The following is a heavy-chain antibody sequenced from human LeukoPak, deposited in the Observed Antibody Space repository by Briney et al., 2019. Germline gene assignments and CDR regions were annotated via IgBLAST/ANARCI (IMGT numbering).Heavy chain of an antibody. D-gene: IGHD6-6*01. V-gene: IGHV3-11*06. CDR3: ARRHRPPSIAAQDDAFDI. CDR1: GFTFSDYY. J-gene: IGHJ3*02. CDR2: ISSSSSYI. Sequence: PGGSLRLSCAASGFTFSDYYMSWIRQAPGKGLEWVSSISSSSSYIYYADSVKGRFTISRDNAKNSLYLQMNSLRAEDTAVYYCARRHRPPSIAAQDDAFDIWGQGTMVTVSS.